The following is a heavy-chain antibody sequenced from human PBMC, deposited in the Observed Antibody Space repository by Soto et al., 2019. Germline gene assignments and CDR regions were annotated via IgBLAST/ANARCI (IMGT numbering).Heavy chain of an antibody. J-gene: IGHJ6*01. CDR3: ARDVWWLLQRDYYYGMDV. CDR2: INAGNGNT. V-gene: IGHV1-3*01. D-gene: IGHD6-19*01. Sequence: ASVKVSCKASGYTFTSYAMHWVRQAPGQRLEWMGWINAGNGNTKYSQKFQGRVTITRDTSASTAYMELSSLRSEDTAVYYCARDVWWLLQRDYYYGMDVWGQGTTVTVSS. CDR1: GYTFTSYA.